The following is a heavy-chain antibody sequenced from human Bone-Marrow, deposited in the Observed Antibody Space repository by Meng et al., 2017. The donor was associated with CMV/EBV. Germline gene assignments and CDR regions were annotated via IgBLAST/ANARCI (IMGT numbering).Heavy chain of an antibody. CDR1: GFTFSSYG. Sequence: GEYLKISCAASGFTFSSYGMHWVRQAPGKGLEWVAVIWYDGSNKYYADSVKGRFTISRDNSKNTLYLQMNSLRAEDTAVYYCASRGATGTPYWGQGTLVTVSS. CDR3: ASRGATGTPY. CDR2: IWYDGSNK. J-gene: IGHJ4*02. V-gene: IGHV3-33*01. D-gene: IGHD1-26*01.